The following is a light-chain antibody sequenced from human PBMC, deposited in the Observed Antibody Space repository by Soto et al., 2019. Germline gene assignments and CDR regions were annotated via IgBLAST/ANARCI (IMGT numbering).Light chain of an antibody. CDR1: QSVSRTY. Sequence: EIVLTQSPCTLSLSPGERATPSCRASQSVSRTYLAWYKHKPVQAPRLLIYATSSRATGIPDRFSGSGSGTDFTLTIRRLEPEDFAVYYCQQYGRSGTFGQGTKVDI. J-gene: IGKJ1*01. CDR2: ATS. V-gene: IGKV3-20*01. CDR3: QQYGRSGT.